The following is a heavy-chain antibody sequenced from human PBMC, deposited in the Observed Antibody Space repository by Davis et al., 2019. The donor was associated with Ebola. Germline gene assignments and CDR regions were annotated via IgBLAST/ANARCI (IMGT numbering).Heavy chain of an antibody. Sequence: SETLSLTCTVSGGSISSSSYYWGWIRQPPGKGLEWIGSIYYSGSTYYNPSLKSRVTISVDTSKNQFSLKLSSVTAADTAVYYCARRKAYYYDNSGYYTGRWFDPWGQGTLVTVSS. V-gene: IGHV4-39*01. CDR1: GGSISSSSYY. D-gene: IGHD3-22*01. CDR2: IYYSGST. CDR3: ARRKAYYYDNSGYYTGRWFDP. J-gene: IGHJ5*02.